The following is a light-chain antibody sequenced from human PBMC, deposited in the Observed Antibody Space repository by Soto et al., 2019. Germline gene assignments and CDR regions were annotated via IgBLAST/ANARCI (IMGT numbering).Light chain of an antibody. J-gene: IGKJ1*01. CDR2: GAS. CDR1: QSVSSSY. CDR3: QHYGYSPGT. Sequence: EIVLTQSPGTLSFSPGERATLSCRASQSVSSSYLVWYQQKPGQAPRLLIYGASSRATGIPDRFSGSGSGTDFTLTISRLEPEDSAVYYCQHYGYSPGTFGHGTKVEIK. V-gene: IGKV3-20*01.